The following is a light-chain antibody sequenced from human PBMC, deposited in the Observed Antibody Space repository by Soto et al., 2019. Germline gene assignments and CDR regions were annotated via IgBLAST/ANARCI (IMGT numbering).Light chain of an antibody. V-gene: IGKV1-5*03. Sequence: DIQMTQSPSTLSASVGDRVTITCRASQSISRWLAWYQQQPGKAPKVMIYKASSLESGGPSRFSGSGSATDFPLTSSSLQPDVFATYCCQQYNTSRTFGQGTKLEIK. CDR3: QQYNTSRT. CDR2: KAS. J-gene: IGKJ1*01. CDR1: QSISRW.